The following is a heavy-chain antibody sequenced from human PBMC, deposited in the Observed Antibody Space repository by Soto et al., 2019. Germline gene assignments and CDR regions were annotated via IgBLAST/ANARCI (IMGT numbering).Heavy chain of an antibody. D-gene: IGHD6-25*01. J-gene: IGHJ4*02. Sequence: QVQLVQSGAEVRKPGSSVKVSCTASGVTYNTFAVSWVRQAPGQGLEWMGGIIPVLGPASYAQKFQGRVTITADKSTSTAYRELTSLRSEATALYYCVRAAKRYFDYWGQGTLVTVAS. V-gene: IGHV1-69*06. CDR2: IIPVLGPA. CDR3: VRAAKRYFDY. CDR1: GVTYNTFA.